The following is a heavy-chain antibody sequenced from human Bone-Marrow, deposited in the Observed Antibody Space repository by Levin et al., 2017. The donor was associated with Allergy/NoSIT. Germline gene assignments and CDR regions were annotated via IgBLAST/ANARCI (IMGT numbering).Heavy chain of an antibody. D-gene: IGHD6-19*01. CDR3: ARHGDSSGWYRFDP. V-gene: IGHV4-39*01. CDR1: GGSVSSNTYY. J-gene: IGHJ5*02. Sequence: PSETLSLTCTVFGGSVSSNTYYWGWIRQPPGKGLEWIGTIYYSGSTYYTPSLKSRVIISVDTSKNQFSLKVTSVTAADTAVYYCARHGDSSGWYRFDPWGQGTLVTVSS. CDR2: IYYSGST.